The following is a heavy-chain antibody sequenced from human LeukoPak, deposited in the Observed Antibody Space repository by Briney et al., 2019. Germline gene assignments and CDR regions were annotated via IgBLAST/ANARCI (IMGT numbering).Heavy chain of an antibody. Sequence: PGGSLRLSCAASGFTFSSYSMNWVRQAPGKGLEWVSSITSSNNYIYYGDSVKGRFTISRDDAKNSLFLQMNRLRAEDTAVYYCAYIVVVPAVPIDAFDTWGQGTMVTVSS. CDR1: GFTFSSYS. V-gene: IGHV3-21*01. CDR2: ITSSNNYI. J-gene: IGHJ3*02. D-gene: IGHD2-2*01. CDR3: AYIVVVPAVPIDAFDT.